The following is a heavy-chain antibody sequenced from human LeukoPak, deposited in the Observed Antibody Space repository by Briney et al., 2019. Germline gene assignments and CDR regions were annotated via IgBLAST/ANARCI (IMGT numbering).Heavy chain of an antibody. D-gene: IGHD6-13*01. V-gene: IGHV1-46*01. CDR2: INPSGGRT. CDR3: ARDNTAGGPFDY. CDR1: GNTFTSYY. J-gene: IGHJ4*02. Sequence: ASVKVSCKASGNTFTSYYMHWVRQAPGQGLEWMGIINPSGGRTNYAQKFQGRVTVTRDTSTSAVYMELSSLRSEDTAMYYCARDNTAGGPFDYWGQGTLVTVSS.